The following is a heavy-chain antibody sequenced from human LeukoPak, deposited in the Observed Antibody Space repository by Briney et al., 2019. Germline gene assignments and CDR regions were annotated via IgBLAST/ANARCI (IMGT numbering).Heavy chain of an antibody. J-gene: IGHJ5*02. D-gene: IGHD6-19*01. V-gene: IGHV4-39*07. CDR2: IYYSGST. Sequence: SETLSLTRTVSGGSISSSSYYWGWIRQPPGKGLEWIGSIYYSGSTYYNPSLKSRVTISVDTSKNQFSLKLSSVTAADTAVYYCARDRSSGWYELWFDPWGQGTLVTVSS. CDR1: GGSISSSSYY. CDR3: ARDRSSGWYELWFDP.